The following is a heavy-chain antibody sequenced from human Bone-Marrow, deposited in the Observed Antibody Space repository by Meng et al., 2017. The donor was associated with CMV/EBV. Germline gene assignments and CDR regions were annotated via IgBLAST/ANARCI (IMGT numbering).Heavy chain of an antibody. V-gene: IGHV3-74*01. Sequence: VLLCEFGGSVLEAGVSVYFTVSASGFNFNTTSMLWLPHGPGKGLMWFSRIDTYESISDYADYVKGRITIARDNTRNILYLQMNSLRVEDTAIYYCARDLSGERDYWSQGTLVTVSS. CDR2: IDTYESIS. CDR1: GFNFNTTS. J-gene: IGHJ4*02. D-gene: IGHD1-26*01. CDR3: ARDLSGERDY.